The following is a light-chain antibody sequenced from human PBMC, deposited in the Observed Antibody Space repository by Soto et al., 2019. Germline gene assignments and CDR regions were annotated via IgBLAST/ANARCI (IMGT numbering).Light chain of an antibody. CDR2: GAS. Sequence: DIQMTQSPSSVSASVGDRVTITCRASQGISNWLAWYQQKPGKAPKVLIYGASTLQSGVPSRFSGSGSGTDFTLTITGLLPEDFATYYCQQADSFPITFGQGTRLDIK. CDR3: QQADSFPIT. V-gene: IGKV1D-12*01. CDR1: QGISNW. J-gene: IGKJ5*01.